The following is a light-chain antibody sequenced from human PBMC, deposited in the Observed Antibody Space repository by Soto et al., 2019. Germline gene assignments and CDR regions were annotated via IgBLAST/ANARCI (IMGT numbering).Light chain of an antibody. CDR2: DVN. V-gene: IGLV2-14*01. J-gene: IGLJ1*01. Sequence: QSALTQPASVSGSPGRSLTISCTGTSSDVGAYNYVSWHQQHPGKAPKLIIYDVNNRPSGVSNRLSGAKSGNTASLTISGLQAEDEADYYCTSYTTSSLYVFGTGTKVTVL. CDR1: SSDVGAYNY. CDR3: TSYTTSSLYV.